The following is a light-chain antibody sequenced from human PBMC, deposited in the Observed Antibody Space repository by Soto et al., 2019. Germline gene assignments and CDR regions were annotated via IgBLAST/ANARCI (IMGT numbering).Light chain of an antibody. CDR1: QSVSSY. V-gene: IGKV3-11*01. CDR2: DAS. J-gene: IGKJ1*01. CDR3: QQRGNWPLT. Sequence: EIVLTQSPATLSLSPGERATLYCRASQSVSSYFAWYQQKPGQAPRLLIYDASNRATGIPARFSGSGSGTDFTLTISSLEPEDFAVYYCQQRGNWPLTFGQGTKVDIK.